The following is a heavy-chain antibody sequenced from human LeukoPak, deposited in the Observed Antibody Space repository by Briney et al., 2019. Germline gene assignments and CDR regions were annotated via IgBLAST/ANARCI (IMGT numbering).Heavy chain of an antibody. CDR1: GYTFTSYF. CDR3: ARDTYYYDSSGYSRYYYMDV. CDR2: INPSGGNT. J-gene: IGHJ6*03. V-gene: IGHV1-46*01. Sequence: ASVKVSCKASGYTFTSYFIHWVRQAPGQGLEWMGIINPSGGNTNYAQKFQGRVTITADKSTCTAYMELSSLRSEDTAVYYCARDTYYYDSSGYSRYYYMDVWGKGTTVTVSS. D-gene: IGHD3-22*01.